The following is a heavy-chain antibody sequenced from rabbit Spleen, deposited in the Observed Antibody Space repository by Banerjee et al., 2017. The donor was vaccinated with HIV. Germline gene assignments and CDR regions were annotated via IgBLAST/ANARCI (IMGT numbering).Heavy chain of an antibody. J-gene: IGHJ6*01. CDR3: ARDLDGVIGWNFGW. Sequence: QEQLEESGGGLVKPEGSLTLTCKASRFSFSSSDYMCWVRQAPGKGLEWISCIAGSSSGFTYSATWAKGRFTVSKTSSTTVTLQMTSLTAADTATYFCARDLDGVIGWNFGWWGPGTLVTVS. D-gene: IGHD4-1*01. CDR2: IAGSSSGFT. CDR1: RFSFSSSDY. V-gene: IGHV1S45*01.